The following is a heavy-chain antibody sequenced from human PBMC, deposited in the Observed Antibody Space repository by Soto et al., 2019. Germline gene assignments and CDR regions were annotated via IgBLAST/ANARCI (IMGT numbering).Heavy chain of an antibody. Sequence: QVQLQESGPGLVKPSQTLSLTCTVSGGSISSGGYYWSGIRQHPGKGLEWIGYIYYRGSTYYNPPLQSRVTISVDTSKNQFSLKLSSVTAADTAVYYCARLGYSGYDFSFWFDPWGQGTLVTVSS. D-gene: IGHD5-12*01. V-gene: IGHV4-31*03. CDR1: GGSISSGGYY. J-gene: IGHJ5*02. CDR3: ARLGYSGYDFSFWFDP. CDR2: IYYRGST.